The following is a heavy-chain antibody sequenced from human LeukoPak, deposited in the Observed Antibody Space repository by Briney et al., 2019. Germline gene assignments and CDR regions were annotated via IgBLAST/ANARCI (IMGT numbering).Heavy chain of an antibody. D-gene: IGHD3-22*01. J-gene: IGHJ4*02. CDR1: GFTFSSYS. V-gene: IGHV3-21*01. CDR3: ARDLAHYYDSSGYPYDY. CDR2: ISSSSSYI. Sequence: GGSLRLSCAASGFTFSSYSMNWVRQAPGKGLEWVSSISSSSSYIYYADSVKGRFTISRDNAKNSLYLQMNSLRAEDTAVYYCARDLAHYYDSSGYPYDYWGQGTLVTVSS.